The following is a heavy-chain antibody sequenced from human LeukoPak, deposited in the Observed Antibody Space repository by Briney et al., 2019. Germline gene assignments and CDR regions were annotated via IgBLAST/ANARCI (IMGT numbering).Heavy chain of an antibody. CDR1: GFTFSSYD. Sequence: GGSLRLSCAASGFTFSSYDMHWVRQATGKGLEWVSGIGTAGEIYYPGSVKGRFTISRENAKNSLYLQMNSLRAGDTAVYYCARAGYSSSWYSRYFDLWGRGTLVTVSS. CDR3: ARAGYSSSWYSRYFDL. J-gene: IGHJ2*01. V-gene: IGHV3-13*01. CDR2: IGTAGEI. D-gene: IGHD6-13*01.